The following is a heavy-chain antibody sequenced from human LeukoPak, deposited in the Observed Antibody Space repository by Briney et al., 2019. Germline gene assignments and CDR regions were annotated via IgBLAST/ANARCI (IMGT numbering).Heavy chain of an antibody. J-gene: IGHJ4*02. CDR3: ARAYGSGSYPISN. CDR2: ISYSGST. CDR1: GGSISTYY. V-gene: IGHV4-59*01. D-gene: IGHD3-10*01. Sequence: SETLSLTCSVSGGSISTYYWSWIRQPPGKGPEWIGYISYSGSTNCNPSLKSRVTISIDTSKNQFSLKLSSVTAADTAVYYCARAYGSGSYPISNWGQGTLVTVSS.